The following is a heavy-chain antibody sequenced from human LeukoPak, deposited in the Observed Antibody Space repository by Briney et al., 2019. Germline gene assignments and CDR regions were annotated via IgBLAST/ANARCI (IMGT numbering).Heavy chain of an antibody. CDR3: AGNGWEYLDY. Sequence: PSETLSLTCTVSGASIIGPNRWSGVRVSPGGGGWWVGEIFHSGSTHYNPSLKSRVTISGDTSKNQFSLILTSVTAAAPAVYYCAGNGWEYLDYWGQGKLVTVSS. V-gene: IGHV4-4*02. D-gene: IGHD6-19*01. CDR1: GASIIGPNR. J-gene: IGHJ4*02. CDR2: IFHSGST.